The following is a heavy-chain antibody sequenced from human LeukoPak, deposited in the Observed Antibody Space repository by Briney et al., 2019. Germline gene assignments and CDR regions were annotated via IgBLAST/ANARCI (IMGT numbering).Heavy chain of an antibody. CDR2: INPNSGGT. D-gene: IGHD2-15*01. CDR1: GYTFTSYG. CDR3: ARDNSGGSTWWFDP. V-gene: IGHV1-2*02. Sequence: GASVKVSCKASGYTFTSYGISWVRQAPGQGLEWMGWINPNSGGTNYAQKFQGRVTMTRDTSISTAYMELSRLRSDDTAVYYCARDNSGGSTWWFDPWGQGTLVTVSS. J-gene: IGHJ5*02.